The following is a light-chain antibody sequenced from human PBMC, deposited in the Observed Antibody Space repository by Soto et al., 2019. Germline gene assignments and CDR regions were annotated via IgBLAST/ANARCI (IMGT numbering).Light chain of an antibody. CDR3: QQYDNLLPIP. V-gene: IGKV1-33*01. Sequence: IQMTQSPSSLSASVGDRVTITCQASQDIAKNLNWYQQKPGKAPKLLIYDASSLQTVVPSRFSGSGSATHFTFTISSLQSEDIATYYCQQYDNLLPIPFGQGTRLEIK. J-gene: IGKJ5*01. CDR2: DAS. CDR1: QDIAKN.